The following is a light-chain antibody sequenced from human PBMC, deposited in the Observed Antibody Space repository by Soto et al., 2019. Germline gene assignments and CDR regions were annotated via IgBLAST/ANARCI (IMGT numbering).Light chain of an antibody. Sequence: QLVLTQPPSASGSLGQSVTISCTGSSSDVGGYNYVSWYQQHPGKAPKLLIYDVSQRPSGVPDRFSGSKSGNTASLTVSGLQPEDETDYYCSSYAGSNSLVFGTGTKVTVL. CDR3: SSYAGSNSLV. J-gene: IGLJ1*01. CDR1: SSDVGGYNY. CDR2: DVS. V-gene: IGLV2-8*01.